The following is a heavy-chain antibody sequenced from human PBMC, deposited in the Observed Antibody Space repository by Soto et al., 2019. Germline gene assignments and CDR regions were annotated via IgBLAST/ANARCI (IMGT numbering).Heavy chain of an antibody. V-gene: IGHV4-4*02. CDR3: ARVKYYDYIWGSVGAFDI. Sequence: SETLSLTCAVSSGSITTTNWWNWVRQPPGKGLEWIGEIYHTGSTNYNPSLKSRVTISVDTSKNQFSLKLSSVTAADTAVYYCARVKYYDYIWGSVGAFDIWGQGTMVTVSS. D-gene: IGHD3-16*01. J-gene: IGHJ3*02. CDR1: SGSITTTNW. CDR2: IYHTGST.